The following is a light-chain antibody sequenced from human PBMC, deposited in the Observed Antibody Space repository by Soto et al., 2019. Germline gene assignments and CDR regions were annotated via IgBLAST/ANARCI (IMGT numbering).Light chain of an antibody. CDR3: QQYHTTPFT. CDR1: QGVSRK. Sequence: DIVMTQSPATLSVAPGERVTFSCRASQGVSRKLAWYQHKPGQAPRLLISGASTGATGIPARFSGSGSGTDFTLTINGLQAEDVAVYFCQQYHTTPFTFGPGTKVDIK. V-gene: IGKV3-15*01. J-gene: IGKJ3*01. CDR2: GAS.